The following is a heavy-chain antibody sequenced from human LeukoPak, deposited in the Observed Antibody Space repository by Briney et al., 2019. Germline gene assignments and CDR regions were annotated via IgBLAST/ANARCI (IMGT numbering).Heavy chain of an antibody. J-gene: IGHJ4*02. CDR3: AEAGGGY. CDR2: ISGSSGST. Sequence: GGSLRLSCAASGFTFSSYAMSWVRQAPGKGLEWVSGISGSSGSTYYADSVKGRFTISRDNSKNTLYLQMNSLRVDDTAVYYCAEAGGGYWGQGTLVTVSS. CDR1: GFTFSSYA. D-gene: IGHD3-16*01. V-gene: IGHV3-23*01.